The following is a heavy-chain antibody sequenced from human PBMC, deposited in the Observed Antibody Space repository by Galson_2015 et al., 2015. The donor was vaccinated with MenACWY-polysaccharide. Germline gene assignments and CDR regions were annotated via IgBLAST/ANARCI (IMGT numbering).Heavy chain of an antibody. CDR2: ISYDGSNK. CDR3: ARVSSTESFYYYSGMDV. V-gene: IGHV3-30*03. CDR1: GFIFSDYA. D-gene: IGHD3-16*01. Sequence: SLRLSCAVSGFIFSDYAIHWVRQAPGKGLEWLAVISYDGSNKYYLESVKGRFTISRDNSKDMVYLQMDSLRVEDTAVYYCARVSSTESFYYYSGMDVWGQGTTVTVSS. J-gene: IGHJ6*02.